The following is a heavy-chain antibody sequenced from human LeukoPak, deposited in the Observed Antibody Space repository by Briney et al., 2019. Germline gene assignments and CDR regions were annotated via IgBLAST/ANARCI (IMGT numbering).Heavy chain of an antibody. Sequence: GGSLRLSCAVSGFKFSESWMTWVRQAPGKGLEWVANIKEDGSQRNYVDYVKGRFTISRDNIKNSLYVQMNSLRTEDTAMYYCAKSSSWNNYCMDVWGKGTTVTVSS. CDR1: GFKFSESW. D-gene: IGHD6-13*01. V-gene: IGHV3-7*03. CDR2: IKEDGSQR. CDR3: AKSSSWNNYCMDV. J-gene: IGHJ6*03.